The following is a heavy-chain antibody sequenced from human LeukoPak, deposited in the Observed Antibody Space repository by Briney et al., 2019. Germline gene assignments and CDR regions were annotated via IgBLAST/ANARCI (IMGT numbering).Heavy chain of an antibody. CDR1: GYIFTSYW. J-gene: IGHJ4*02. V-gene: IGHV5-51*01. CDR3: ASLIDYYDSSGYFNGPFDY. Sequence: GGSLKISCKASGYIFTSYWIGGVRQMAGKGLEGMGVIYPGDSNTIYSPSCQGHVTICAEKCISTAYLQWSSLKPSDTAIYYCASLIDYYDSSGYFNGPFDYWGQGTLVTVSS. D-gene: IGHD3-22*01. CDR2: IYPGDSNT.